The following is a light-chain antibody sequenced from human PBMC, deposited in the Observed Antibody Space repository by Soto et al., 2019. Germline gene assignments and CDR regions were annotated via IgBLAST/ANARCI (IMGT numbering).Light chain of an antibody. CDR1: QSVSSSY. J-gene: IGKJ2*01. CDR3: QQYGSSYT. V-gene: IGKV3-20*01. Sequence: EIVLTQSPGTLSLSPGERATLSCRASQSVSSSYLAWYQQKPGQAPRLLIYGASSRATGIPDRFSGSGSGTDFTLTISRLEPEDFPLYYCQQYGSSYTFGQGTKLEIK. CDR2: GAS.